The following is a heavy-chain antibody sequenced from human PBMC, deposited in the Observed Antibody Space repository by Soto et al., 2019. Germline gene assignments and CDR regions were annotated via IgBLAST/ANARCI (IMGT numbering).Heavy chain of an antibody. CDR3: ARGLVLAAAGRVPFDY. D-gene: IGHD6-13*01. CDR2: INHSGST. Sequence: PSETLSLTCAVYGGSFSGYYWSWIRQPPGKGLEWIGEINHSGSTNYNPSLKSRVTISVDTSKNQFSLKLSSVTAADTAVYYCARGLVLAAAGRVPFDYWGQGTLVTVSS. V-gene: IGHV4-34*01. CDR1: GGSFSGYY. J-gene: IGHJ4*02.